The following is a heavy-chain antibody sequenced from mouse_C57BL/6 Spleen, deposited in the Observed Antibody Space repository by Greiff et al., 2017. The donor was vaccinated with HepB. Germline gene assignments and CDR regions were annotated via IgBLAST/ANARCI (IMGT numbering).Heavy chain of an antibody. J-gene: IGHJ3*01. CDR2: IYPGSGST. D-gene: IGHD2-4*01. CDR3: ARSLIYYDYGAY. CDR1: GYTFTSYW. Sequence: QVQLQQPGAELVKPGASVKMSCKASGYTFTSYWITWVKQRPGQGLEWIGDIYPGSGSTNYNEKFKSKATLTVDTSSSTAYMQLSSLTSEDSAVYYCARSLIYYDYGAYWGQGTLVTVSA. V-gene: IGHV1-55*01.